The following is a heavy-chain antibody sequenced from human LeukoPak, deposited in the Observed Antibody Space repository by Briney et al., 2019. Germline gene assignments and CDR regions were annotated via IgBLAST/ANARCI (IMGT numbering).Heavy chain of an antibody. V-gene: IGHV4-4*07. D-gene: IGHD4-17*01. CDR2: IYTSGST. Sequence: SETLSLTCTVSGGSISSYYWSWIRQPAGKGLEWIGRIYTSGSTNYNPSLKSRVTISVDKSKNQFSLKLSSVTAADAAVYYCARGVRYGAPPDYWGQGTLLTVSS. CDR3: ARGVRYGAPPDY. CDR1: GGSISSYY. J-gene: IGHJ4*02.